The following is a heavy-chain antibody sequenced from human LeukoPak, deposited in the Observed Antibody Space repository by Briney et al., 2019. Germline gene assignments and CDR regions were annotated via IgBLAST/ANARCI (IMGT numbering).Heavy chain of an antibody. J-gene: IGHJ3*02. CDR3: ARGGVAAPGAGAFDI. CDR2: INHSGST. D-gene: IGHD3-10*01. CDR1: GGSFSGYY. Sequence: PPETLSLTCAVYGGSFSGYYWSWIRQPPGKGLEWIGEINHSGSTNYNPSLKSRVTISVDTSKKQFSLKLRSATAADTALYYCARGGVAAPGAGAFDIWGQGTMVTVSS. V-gene: IGHV4-34*01.